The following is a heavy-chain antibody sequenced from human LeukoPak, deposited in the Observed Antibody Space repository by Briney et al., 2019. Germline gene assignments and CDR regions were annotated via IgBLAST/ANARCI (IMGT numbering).Heavy chain of an antibody. V-gene: IGHV4-34*12. CDR2: IFYRGGT. J-gene: IGHJ3*02. D-gene: IGHD3-10*01. CDR3: AKSNGYGLVDI. Sequence: SETLSLTCAVYGGSFSDYYWGWIRQPPGKGLEWIGNIFYRGGTYYSPSLKSRVTISLDTSRNQFSLNLNSVTAADTAVYYCAKSNGYGLVDIWGQGTMVTVSS. CDR1: GGSFSDYY.